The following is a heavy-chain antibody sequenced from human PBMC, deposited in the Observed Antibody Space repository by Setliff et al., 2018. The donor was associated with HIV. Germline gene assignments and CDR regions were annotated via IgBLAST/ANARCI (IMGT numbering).Heavy chain of an antibody. CDR2: ISTSGDTI. J-gene: IGHJ3*02. V-gene: IGHV3-48*03. CDR1: GFTFSSYA. D-gene: IGHD3-16*02. CDR3: ARVDYVWGTHRYAFDI. Sequence: PGGSLRLSCATSGFTFSSYAMSWVRQAPGKGLEWVSTISTSGDTIYYAASVRGRFTISRDSAKNSLYLQLHSLRPEDTALYYCARVDYVWGTHRYAFDIWGQGTMVTVSS.